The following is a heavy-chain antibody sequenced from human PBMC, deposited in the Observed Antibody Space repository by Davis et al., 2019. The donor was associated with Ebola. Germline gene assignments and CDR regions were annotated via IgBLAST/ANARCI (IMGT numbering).Heavy chain of an antibody. D-gene: IGHD4-17*01. CDR2: VKQDEGEK. V-gene: IGHV3-7*03. J-gene: IGHJ4*02. CDR3: AKDTNADSTGGDY. Sequence: PGGSLRLSCAASGFTFSAYWMSWVRQAPGKGLEWVANVKQDEGEKNFVDSVKGRCTISRDNSKNTVYLQMNSLRAEDTAVYYCAKDTNADSTGGDYWGQGTLVTVSS. CDR1: GFTFSAYW.